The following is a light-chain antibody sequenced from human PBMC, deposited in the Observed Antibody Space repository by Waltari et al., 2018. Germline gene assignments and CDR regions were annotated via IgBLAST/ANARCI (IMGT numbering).Light chain of an antibody. CDR3: HQHYTTPWT. CDR1: QTVLYRDNNKNY. Sequence: DIVMTQSPDSLAVSLGERATINCKSSQTVLYRDNNKNYLTWYQQKPGQPPKLLFSWASIRASGVPDRLSASGSGTDFTLTISSLQAEDVAVYYCHQHYTTPWTFGQGTKVEIK. CDR2: WAS. V-gene: IGKV4-1*01. J-gene: IGKJ1*01.